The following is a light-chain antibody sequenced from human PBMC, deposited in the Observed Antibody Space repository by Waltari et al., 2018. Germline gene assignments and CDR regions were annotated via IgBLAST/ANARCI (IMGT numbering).Light chain of an antibody. V-gene: IGKV3D-15*01. CDR1: QSVGST. CDR3: QKYNDWPYS. CDR2: YAS. Sequence: ETVMMQSPATMSLYPGERATLSCRASQSVGSTLAWYQQKPGQAPRLLIYYASSRATGIPDRFSGSGSGTEFTLTISSLDPEDVGVYYCQKYNDWPYSFGQGTKVEIK. J-gene: IGKJ2*03.